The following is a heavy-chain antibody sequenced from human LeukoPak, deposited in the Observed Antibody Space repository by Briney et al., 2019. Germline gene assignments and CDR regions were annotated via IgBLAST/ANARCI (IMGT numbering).Heavy chain of an antibody. CDR2: IYTSGST. CDR1: GGSISSGSYY. CDR3: AREPQQRRMNYYYMDV. D-gene: IGHD6-13*01. Sequence: SETLSLTCTVSGGSISSGSYYWSWIRQPAGKGLEWIGRIYTSGSTNYNPSLKSRVTISVDTSKNQFSLKLRSVTAADTAVYYCAREPQQRRMNYYYMDVWGKGTTVTVSS. J-gene: IGHJ6*03. V-gene: IGHV4-61*02.